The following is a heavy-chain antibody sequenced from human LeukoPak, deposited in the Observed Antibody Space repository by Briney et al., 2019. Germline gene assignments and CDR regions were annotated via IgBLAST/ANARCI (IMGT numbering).Heavy chain of an antibody. V-gene: IGHV3-11*01. CDR1: GFSFSDYH. J-gene: IGHJ4*02. D-gene: IGHD2-8*01. Sequence: PGGSLRLSCVASGFSFSDYHMDWIRQAPGKGLEWVSHISSSGTTMYYADSVKGRFTISRDNSKNSLYLQMNSLRDEDTAVYYCVRATAVYYFDYWGQGTLVTVSS. CDR3: VRATAVYYFDY. CDR2: ISSSGTTM.